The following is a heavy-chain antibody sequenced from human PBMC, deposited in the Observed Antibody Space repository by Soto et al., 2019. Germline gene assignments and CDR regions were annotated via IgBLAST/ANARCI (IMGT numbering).Heavy chain of an antibody. J-gene: IGHJ5*02. CDR2: IFYTGTT. D-gene: IGHD2-15*01. CDR1: GGSISYNSYY. V-gene: IGHV4-39*02. CDR3: ARLVVVAPVDNA. Sequence: SETLSLTCSVSGGSISYNSYYWGWIRQPPGKGLEWVGGIFYTGTTYYSPSLKDRVTISVNTSKNSFSLNLTSVTAADTAVYFCARLVVVAPVDNAWGQGTLVTVSS.